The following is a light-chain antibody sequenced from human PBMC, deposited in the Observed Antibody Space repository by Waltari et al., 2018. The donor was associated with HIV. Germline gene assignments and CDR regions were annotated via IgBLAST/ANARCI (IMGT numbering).Light chain of an antibody. Sequence: QSALTQPASVSGSPGQSITISCTGTSSDVGSYNLVSWYQQHPGKAPKLRIYEGSKRTSGVSNRFAGSKSGSTASLTISGLQAEDEAGYYCCSYAGSSPVLFGGGTKLTVL. CDR3: CSYAGSSPVL. CDR1: SSDVGSYNL. CDR2: EGS. V-gene: IGLV2-23*01. J-gene: IGLJ2*01.